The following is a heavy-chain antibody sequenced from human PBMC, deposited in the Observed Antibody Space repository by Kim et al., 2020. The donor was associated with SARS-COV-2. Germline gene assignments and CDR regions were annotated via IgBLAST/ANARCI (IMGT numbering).Heavy chain of an antibody. CDR3: ARGSWVYSDH. V-gene: IGHV3-7*03. CDR2: IKQDGNEK. J-gene: IGHJ5*02. CDR1: GFSFSNHW. D-gene: IGHD6-13*01. Sequence: GGSLRLSCAASGFSFSNHWMNWVRQAPGKGLEWVANIKQDGNEKYYVDSVKGRFTISRDNAKNSLYLQMDSLRGEDKAVSYCARGSWVYSDHWGQGTLVT.